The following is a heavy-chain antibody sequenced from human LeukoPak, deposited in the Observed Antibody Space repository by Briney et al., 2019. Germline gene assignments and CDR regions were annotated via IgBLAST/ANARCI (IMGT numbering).Heavy chain of an antibody. CDR1: GYTFTGYY. J-gene: IGHJ3*02. D-gene: IGHD2-15*01. CDR2: LNPNSGGT. Sequence: ASVKVSCKASGYTFTGYYRHWVRQAPGQGLEWMGWLNPNSGGTNYAQKFQGRLTMTRDTSISTAYMELSSLRSDDTAVYFCARPKEAATTFRAFDIWGQGTMVTVSS. CDR3: ARPKEAATTFRAFDI. V-gene: IGHV1-2*02.